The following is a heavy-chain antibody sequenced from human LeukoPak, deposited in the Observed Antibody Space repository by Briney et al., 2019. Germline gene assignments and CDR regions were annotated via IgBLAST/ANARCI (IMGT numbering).Heavy chain of an antibody. V-gene: IGHV7-4-1*02. D-gene: IGHD3-22*01. CDR1: GYTFTSYA. Sequence: GASVKVSCKASGYTFTSYARNWVRQAPGQELEWMGWINTNTGNPTYAQGFTGRFVFSLDTSVSTAYLQISSLKAEDTAVYYCARVQYYYDSSGYYDWGQGTLVTVSS. J-gene: IGHJ4*02. CDR3: ARVQYYYDSSGYYD. CDR2: INTNTGNP.